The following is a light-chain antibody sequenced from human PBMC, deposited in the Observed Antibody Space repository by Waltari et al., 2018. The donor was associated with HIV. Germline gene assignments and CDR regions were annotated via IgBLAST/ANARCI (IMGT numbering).Light chain of an antibody. CDR1: SSDVGGYNY. V-gene: IGLV2-14*01. Sequence: QSALTQPASVSGSPGQSITISCTGTSSDVGGYNYVSWYQQHPGKAPKLMIYEVSNRPSRVSSRFSGSKSGNTASLTISGLQAEDEADYYCSSYTSSSTLVFGGGTKLTVL. CDR2: EVS. CDR3: SSYTSSSTLV. J-gene: IGLJ2*01.